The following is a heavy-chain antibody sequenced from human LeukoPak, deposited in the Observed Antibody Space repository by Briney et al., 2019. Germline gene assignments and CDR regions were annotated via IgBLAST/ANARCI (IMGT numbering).Heavy chain of an antibody. CDR1: GFTFSSYE. CDR2: ISSSGSII. Sequence: GGSLRLSCAASGFTFSSYEMNWVGQPPGRGRGGVSYISSSGSIIYYSDSVKGRFTISRDNAKNSLYLQMNSLRAEDTAVYYCARGAYYYDSTGYHDYWGQGTLVTVSS. J-gene: IGHJ4*02. D-gene: IGHD3-22*01. CDR3: ARGAYYYDSTGYHDY. V-gene: IGHV3-48*03.